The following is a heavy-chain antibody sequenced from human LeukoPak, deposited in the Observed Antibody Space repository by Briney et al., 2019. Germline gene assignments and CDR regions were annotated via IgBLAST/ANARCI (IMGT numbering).Heavy chain of an antibody. D-gene: IGHD1-26*01. CDR1: GFTFSGYA. V-gene: IGHV3-23*01. CDR2: ISNSGGSS. Sequence: GGSLRLSCAASGFTFSGYAMTWVRQAPGKGLEWVSTISNSGGSSYYVDSVKGRFTISRDNSKNTLYLQMNSLRAEDTAVYYCAKTMGAIDHDYWGQGTLVTVSS. CDR3: AKTMGAIDHDY. J-gene: IGHJ4*02.